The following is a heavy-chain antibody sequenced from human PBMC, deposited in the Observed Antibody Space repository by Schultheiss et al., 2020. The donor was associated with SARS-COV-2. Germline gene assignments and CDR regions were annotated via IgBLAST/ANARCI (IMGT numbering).Heavy chain of an antibody. CDR3: ARGSSHTRIAAAESDFDY. V-gene: IGHV3-20*04. J-gene: IGHJ4*02. CDR2: ISWNSGSI. Sequence: GGSLRLSCAASRFTFSSCAMSWVRQAPGKGLEWVSGISWNSGSIGYADSVKGRFTISRDNAKNSLYLQMNSLRAEDTAVYYCARGSSHTRIAAAESDFDYWGQGTLVTVSS. D-gene: IGHD6-13*01. CDR1: RFTFSSCA.